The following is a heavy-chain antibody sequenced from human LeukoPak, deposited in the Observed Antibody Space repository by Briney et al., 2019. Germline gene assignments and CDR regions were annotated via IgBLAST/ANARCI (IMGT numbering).Heavy chain of an antibody. D-gene: IGHD3-10*01. CDR1: GFTFSDYY. V-gene: IGHV3-11*06. J-gene: IGHJ5*02. CDR2: ISSSSSYT. CDR3: ARDSFGSGRINWFDP. Sequence: PGGSLRLSCAASGFTFSDYYMSWIRQAPGKGLEWVSYISSSSSYTNYADSVKGRFTISRDNAKNSLYLQMNSLRAEDTAVYYCARDSFGSGRINWFDPWGQGTLVTVSS.